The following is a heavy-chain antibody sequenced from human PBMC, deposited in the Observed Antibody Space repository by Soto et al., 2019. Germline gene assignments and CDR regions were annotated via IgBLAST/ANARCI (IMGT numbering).Heavy chain of an antibody. CDR2: IYHSGST. Sequence: QVQLQESGPGLVKPSGTLSLTCAVSGGSISSSNWWNWVRQPPGKGLEWIGEIYHSGSTNYNPSLKWRVTISVDKAKHRCSLKLTSVTAADTAVYYCARLRPPRWALLVDPMGAFDIWGQGTMVTVSS. CDR1: GGSISSSNW. D-gene: IGHD2-8*02. J-gene: IGHJ3*02. CDR3: ARLRPPRWALLVDPMGAFDI. V-gene: IGHV4-4*02.